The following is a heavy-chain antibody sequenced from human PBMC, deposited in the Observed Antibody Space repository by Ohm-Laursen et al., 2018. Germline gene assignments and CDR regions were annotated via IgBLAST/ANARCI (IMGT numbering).Heavy chain of an antibody. CDR1: GYIFSSYD. CDR3: ASPGHYDVWSGYPYYYYYYGMDV. Sequence: SVKVSCKASGYIFSSYDINWVRQATGQGLEWMGWMNPSSGNTGYAEKFQGRVTMTRNTSISTAYMQLSSLRSEDTAVYYCASPGHYDVWSGYPYYYYYYGMDVWGQGTTVTVSS. D-gene: IGHD3-3*01. J-gene: IGHJ6*02. V-gene: IGHV1-8*01. CDR2: MNPSSGNT.